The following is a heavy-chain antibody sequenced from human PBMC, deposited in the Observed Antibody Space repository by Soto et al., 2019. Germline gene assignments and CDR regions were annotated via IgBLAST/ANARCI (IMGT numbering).Heavy chain of an antibody. CDR3: ARRGEGTGSPVWYFDY. J-gene: IGHJ4*02. V-gene: IGHV4-34*01. Sequence: PSETLSLTCAVYGGSFSGYYWSWIRQPPGKGLEWIGEINHSGSTNYNPSLKSRVTISVDTSKNQFSLKLSSVTAADTAVYYCARRGEGTGSPVWYFDYWGQGTLVTVSS. D-gene: IGHD3-16*01. CDR1: GGSFSGYY. CDR2: INHSGST.